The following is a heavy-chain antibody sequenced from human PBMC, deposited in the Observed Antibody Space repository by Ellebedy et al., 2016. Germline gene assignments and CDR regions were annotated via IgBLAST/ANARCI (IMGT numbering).Heavy chain of an antibody. CDR1: GGSIRTYY. D-gene: IGHD5-24*01. Sequence: SETLSLXXTVSGGSIRTYYWSWIRQPPGKGLEYIGHIYYSGSTNYNPSLKSRATISVDTSKNQFFLNLGSVTAADTAFYYCARGWGEGYKYTLGYWGQGTLVTVSS. CDR2: IYYSGST. CDR3: ARGWGEGYKYTLGY. J-gene: IGHJ4*02. V-gene: IGHV4-59*01.